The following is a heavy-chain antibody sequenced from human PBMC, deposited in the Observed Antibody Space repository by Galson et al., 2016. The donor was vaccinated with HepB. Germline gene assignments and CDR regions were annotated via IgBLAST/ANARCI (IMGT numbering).Heavy chain of an antibody. CDR1: GFTFSSYW. V-gene: IGHV3-74*01. D-gene: IGHD2-15*01. Sequence: SLRLSCAASGFTFSSYWMHWVRQAPGKGLVWVARINSDGSSTGYAGSVKGRFTISRDNAKNSLYLQMNSLRAEDTAVYYCARDRYCSGGSCYSSAWYFDLWGRGTLVTVSS. J-gene: IGHJ2*01. CDR2: INSDGSST. CDR3: ARDRYCSGGSCYSSAWYFDL.